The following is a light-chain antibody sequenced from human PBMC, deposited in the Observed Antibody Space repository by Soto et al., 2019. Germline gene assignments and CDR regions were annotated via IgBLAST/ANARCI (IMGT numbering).Light chain of an antibody. CDR1: QSVSGD. CDR2: DAS. V-gene: IGKV3-11*01. CDR3: QQRNIWPPVT. Sequence: EIVLTQSPATLSLSPGERATLSCRASQSVSGDLAWYHHKPGQAPRLLIYDASTRALDTPARFAGSGSGTDFTLTISSLEPEDFAVYYCQQRNIWPPVTFGQGTRLEIK. J-gene: IGKJ5*01.